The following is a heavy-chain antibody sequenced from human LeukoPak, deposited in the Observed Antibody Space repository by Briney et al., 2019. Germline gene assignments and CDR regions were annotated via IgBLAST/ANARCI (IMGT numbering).Heavy chain of an antibody. V-gene: IGHV1-69*04. D-gene: IGHD6-6*01. CDR3: ARLPPDSYLPYYYGMDV. Sequence: ASVKVSCKASGYTFTSYGISWVRQAPGQGLEWMGRIFPILGIANYAQKFQGRVTITADKSTSTAYMELSSLRSEDTAVYYCARLPPDSYLPYYYGMDVWGQGTTVTVSS. J-gene: IGHJ6*02. CDR1: GYTFTSYG. CDR2: IFPILGIA.